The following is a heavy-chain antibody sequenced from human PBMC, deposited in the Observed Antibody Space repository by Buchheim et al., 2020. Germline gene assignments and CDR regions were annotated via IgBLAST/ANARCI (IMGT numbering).Heavy chain of an antibody. CDR3: ARLPGIAAAGTRFDYYYYYMDV. CDR1: GYSFTSYW. J-gene: IGHJ6*03. Sequence: EVQLVQSGAEVKKPGESLKISCKGSGYSFTSYWIGWVRQMPGKGLEWMGIIYPGDSDTRYSPSFQGQVTISADKSISTAYLQWSSLKASDTAMYYCARLPGIAAAGTRFDYYYYYMDVWGKGTT. D-gene: IGHD6-13*01. V-gene: IGHV5-51*01. CDR2: IYPGDSDT.